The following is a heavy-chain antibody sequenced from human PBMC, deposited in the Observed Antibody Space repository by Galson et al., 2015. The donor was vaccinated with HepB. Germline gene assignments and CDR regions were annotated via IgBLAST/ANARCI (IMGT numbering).Heavy chain of an antibody. Sequence: SVKVSCKASGYTFTSYYMHWVRQAPGQGLEWMGIINPSGGSTSYAQKFQDRVTMTRDTSTTTVYMELSSLRSEDTAVYYCAREGCSSSSCQRWDAFDIWGRGTMVTVSS. CDR1: GYTFTSYY. CDR3: AREGCSSSSCQRWDAFDI. D-gene: IGHD2-2*01. V-gene: IGHV1-46*01. J-gene: IGHJ3*02. CDR2: INPSGGST.